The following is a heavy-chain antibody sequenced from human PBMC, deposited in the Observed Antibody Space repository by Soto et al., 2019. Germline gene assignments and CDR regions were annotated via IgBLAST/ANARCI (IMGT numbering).Heavy chain of an antibody. D-gene: IGHD6-19*01. Sequence: EVQLVESGGGSVQPGGSLRLSCAASGFTVSNNYMSWVRQAPGKGLEWVSGVYSGGTTYYADSVKGRFTISRDTSKNTLWLQMNSLRAEDTDVYYCARGSSGWSHYGMDVWGQGTTVTVSS. V-gene: IGHV3-66*01. CDR1: GFTVSNNY. CDR2: VYSGGTT. J-gene: IGHJ6*02. CDR3: ARGSSGWSHYGMDV.